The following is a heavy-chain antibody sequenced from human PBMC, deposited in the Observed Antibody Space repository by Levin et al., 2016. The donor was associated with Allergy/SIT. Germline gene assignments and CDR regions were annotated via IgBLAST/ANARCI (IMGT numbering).Heavy chain of an antibody. CDR1: GFAFSTYW. D-gene: IGHD2-8*02. J-gene: IGHJ4*02. V-gene: IGHV3-74*01. Sequence: GESLKISCAASGFAFSTYWMYWVRQAPGKGLVWVSRINSDESTIYADSVKGRFTISRDNTKNTLYLQMNSLTADDTAVYHCARGARGVVGIDSWGQGILVTVSS. CDR3: ARGARGVVGIDS. CDR2: INSDEST.